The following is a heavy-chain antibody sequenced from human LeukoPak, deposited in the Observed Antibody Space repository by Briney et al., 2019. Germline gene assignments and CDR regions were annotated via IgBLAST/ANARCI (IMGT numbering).Heavy chain of an antibody. Sequence: VASVKVSCKASGYTFTSYYMHWVRQAPGQGLEWMGIINPSGGSTSYAQKFQGRVTMTRDTSISTAYMELSRLRSDDTAVYYCARDASGFTSGYWGQGTLVTVSS. V-gene: IGHV1-46*01. D-gene: IGHD6-25*01. J-gene: IGHJ4*02. CDR3: ARDASGFTSGY. CDR1: GYTFTSYY. CDR2: INPSGGST.